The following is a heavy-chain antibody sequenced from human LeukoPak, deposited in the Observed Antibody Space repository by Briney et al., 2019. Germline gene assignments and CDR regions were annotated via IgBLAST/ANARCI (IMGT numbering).Heavy chain of an antibody. CDR3: TKDDYSNNYYMDV. J-gene: IGHJ6*03. V-gene: IGHV3-49*04. D-gene: IGHD4-11*01. Sequence: GRSLRLSCTASGFTFGDYAMSWVRQTPGNGLKWVGLIRSKAYCGTTEYAASVKGRFTISRDDSKSIAYLQMNSLKTEDTAVYYCTKDDYSNNYYMDVWGKGTTVTVSS. CDR1: GFTFGDYA. CDR2: IRSKAYCGTT.